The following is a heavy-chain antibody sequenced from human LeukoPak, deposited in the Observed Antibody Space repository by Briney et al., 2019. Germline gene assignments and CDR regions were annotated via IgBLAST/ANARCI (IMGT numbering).Heavy chain of an antibody. Sequence: GESLKISCQGSGYSFTSYWIGWVRRMPGKGWEWMGIMYPANSDTRYKPSFQGQVTMSADRSISTAYLQWSSLKASDTAIYYCATTRGGNYHWDYWGQGTLVTVSS. V-gene: IGHV5-51*01. CDR3: ATTRGGNYHWDY. J-gene: IGHJ4*02. CDR1: GYSFTSYW. CDR2: MYPANSDT. D-gene: IGHD3-16*01.